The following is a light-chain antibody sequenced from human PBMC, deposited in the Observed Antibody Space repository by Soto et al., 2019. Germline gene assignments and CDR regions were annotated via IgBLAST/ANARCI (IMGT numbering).Light chain of an antibody. CDR2: DAS. Sequence: EIVLTQSPANLSLSPGERATLSCRASQSVSSYLAWYQQKPGQAPRLLIYDASNRATGIPARFSGSGSGADFTLTISSLEPGDFALYYCQQHINWPLTFGGGTKV. V-gene: IGKV3-11*01. J-gene: IGKJ4*01. CDR1: QSVSSY. CDR3: QQHINWPLT.